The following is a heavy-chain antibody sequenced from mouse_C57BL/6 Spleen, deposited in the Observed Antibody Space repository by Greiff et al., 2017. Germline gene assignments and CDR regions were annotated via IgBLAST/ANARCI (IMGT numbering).Heavy chain of an antibody. V-gene: IGHV1-53*01. J-gene: IGHJ4*01. CDR3: ARERGAVVAYYYAMDY. CDR1: GYTFTSYW. CDR2: INPSNGGT. Sequence: QVQLQQPGTELVKPGASVKLSCKASGYTFTSYWMHWVKQRPGQGLEWIGNINPSNGGTNYNEKFKSKATLTVDKSSSTAYMQLSSLTSEDSAVYYCARERGAVVAYYYAMDYWGQGTSVTVSS. D-gene: IGHD1-1*01.